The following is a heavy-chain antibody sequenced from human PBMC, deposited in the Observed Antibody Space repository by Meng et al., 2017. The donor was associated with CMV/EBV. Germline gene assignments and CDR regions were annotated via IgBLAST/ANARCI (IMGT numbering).Heavy chain of an antibody. CDR3: ARVGYSGSYYDDAFDI. V-gene: IGHV3-30-3*01. CDR2: ISYDGSNK. D-gene: IGHD1-26*01. Sequence: GESLKISCAASGFTFSSYAMHWVRQAPGKGLEWVAVISYDGSNKYYADSVKGRFTISRDNSKNTLYLQMNSLRAEDTAVYYCARVGYSGSYYDDAFDIWGQGTMVTVSS. CDR1: GFTFSSYA. J-gene: IGHJ3*02.